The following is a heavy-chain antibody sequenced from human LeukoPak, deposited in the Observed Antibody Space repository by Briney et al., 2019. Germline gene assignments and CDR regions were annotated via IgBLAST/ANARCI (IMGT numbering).Heavy chain of an antibody. CDR2: FDPEDGET. J-gene: IGHJ6*03. D-gene: IGHD1-26*01. V-gene: IGHV1-24*01. CDR1: GYTLTELS. Sequence: GASVTVSCKVSGYTLTELSMHWVRQAPGKGLEWMGGFDPEDGETIYAQKFQGRVTMTEDTSTDTAYMELSSLRSEDTAVYYCARAIVGATNRDYYYYYMDVWGKGTTVTVSS. CDR3: ARAIVGATNRDYYYYYMDV.